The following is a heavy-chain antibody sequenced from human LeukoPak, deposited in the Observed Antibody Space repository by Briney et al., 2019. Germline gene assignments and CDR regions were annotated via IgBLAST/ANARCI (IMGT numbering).Heavy chain of an antibody. D-gene: IGHD6-25*01. CDR1: GFTFSSYG. Sequence: TGGSLRLSCAASGFTFSSYGMHWVRQAPGKGLEWVAVIWYDGSNKYYADSVKGRFTISRDNSKNTLYLQMNSLRAEDTAVYYCARGSSGRADDYWGQGTLVTVSS. CDR2: IWYDGSNK. CDR3: ARGSSGRADDY. J-gene: IGHJ4*02. V-gene: IGHV3-33*01.